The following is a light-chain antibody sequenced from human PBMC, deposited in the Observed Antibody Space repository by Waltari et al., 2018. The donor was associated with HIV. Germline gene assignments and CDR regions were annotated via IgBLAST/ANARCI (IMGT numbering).Light chain of an antibody. CDR1: QSVRSN. CDR3: QQYGNWYT. V-gene: IGKV3-15*01. J-gene: IGKJ2*01. CDR2: GAS. Sequence: EIVMTQSPVTLSVSPGERAPLSCRASQSVRSNLAWYQQKPGQAPRLLIYGASTRATGIPARFSGSGSGTEFTLTISSLQSEDFAVYYCQQYGNWYTFGQGTKLEIK.